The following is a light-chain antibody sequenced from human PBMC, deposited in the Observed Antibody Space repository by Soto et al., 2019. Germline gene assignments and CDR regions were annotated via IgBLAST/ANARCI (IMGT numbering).Light chain of an antibody. V-gene: IGLV1-40*01. Sequence: QSVLTQPPSVSGAPGQRVTISCTGSSSNIGAGYDVHWYQQLPGTAPKLLIYGNSNRPSGVPDRFSGSKSGTSASLAITGLQAEDAADYYCQSYDSSLSAAVFGGGTQLTVL. CDR3: QSYDSSLSAAV. CDR2: GNS. CDR1: SSNIGAGYD. J-gene: IGLJ7*01.